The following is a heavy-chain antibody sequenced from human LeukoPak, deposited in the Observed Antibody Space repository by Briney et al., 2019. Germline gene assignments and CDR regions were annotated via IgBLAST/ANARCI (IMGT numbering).Heavy chain of an antibody. CDR1: GGSIISSNYY. J-gene: IGHJ3*02. D-gene: IGHD2-2*01. Sequence: PSETLSLTCTVSGGSIISSNYYWGWIRQPPGKALEWIGNIFYSGSTYYSPSLKSRVTISLDTSRNQFSLKLNSVTAADTAVYYCASPGAHCSSTSCYADDAFDIWGQGTMVTVSS. V-gene: IGHV4-39*07. CDR2: IFYSGST. CDR3: ASPGAHCSSTSCYADDAFDI.